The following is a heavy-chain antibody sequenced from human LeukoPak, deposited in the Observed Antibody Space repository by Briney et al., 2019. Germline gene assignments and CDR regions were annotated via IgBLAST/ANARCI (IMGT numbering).Heavy chain of an antibody. CDR1: GYTFTSYY. CDR2: INPNSGGT. D-gene: IGHD3-22*01. J-gene: IGHJ4*02. Sequence: GASVKVSCKTSGYTFTSYYMHWVRQAPGQGLEWMGWINPNSGGTNYAQKFQGRVTMTRDTSISTAYMELSRLRSDDTAVYYCARIGYYDSSGYYYYFDYWGQGTLVTVSS. V-gene: IGHV1-2*02. CDR3: ARIGYYDSSGYYYYFDY.